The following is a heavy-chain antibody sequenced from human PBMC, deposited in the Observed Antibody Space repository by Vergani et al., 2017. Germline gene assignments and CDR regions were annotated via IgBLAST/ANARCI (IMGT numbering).Heavy chain of an antibody. CDR3: ARFPGSRTFDY. J-gene: IGHJ4*02. D-gene: IGHD6-13*01. V-gene: IGHV3-30-3*01. CDR1: GFTFSSYA. CDR2: ISYDGSNK. Sequence: QVQLVESGGGVVQPGRSLRLSCAASGFTFSSYAMHWVRQAPGKGLEWVAVISYDGSNKYSADSVKGRFTISRDNSKNTLYLQMNSLRAEDTAVYYCARFPGSRTFDYWGQGTLVTVSS.